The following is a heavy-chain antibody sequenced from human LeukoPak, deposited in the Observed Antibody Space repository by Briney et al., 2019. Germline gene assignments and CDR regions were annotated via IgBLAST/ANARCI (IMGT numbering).Heavy chain of an antibody. CDR3: ARDRWLVGAAAEYFRH. CDR1: GGTFSSYA. V-gene: IGHV1-69*05. Sequence: SVKVSCKASGGTFSSYAISWVRQAPGQGLEWMGRTIPIFGTANYAQKFQGRVTITMDESTSTAYMELSSLRSEDTAVYYCARDRWLVGAAAEYFRHSGQGSLVTVSS. D-gene: IGHD1-26*01. J-gene: IGHJ1*01. CDR2: TIPIFGTA.